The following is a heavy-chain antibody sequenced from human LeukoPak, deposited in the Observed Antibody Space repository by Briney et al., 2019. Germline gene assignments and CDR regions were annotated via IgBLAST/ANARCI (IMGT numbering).Heavy chain of an antibody. V-gene: IGHV1-2*02. CDR1: GYIFPGYY. D-gene: IGHD2-8*01. CDR2: INPDNGGP. J-gene: IGHJ4*02. CDR3: AGSLGYCTSNVCYLKY. Sequence: ASVKVSCKASGYIFPGYYLHWVRQATGQGPEWVAWINPDNGGPEYAQNFQDRVTVTRDTSINTVYLELSRLTSDDTAVYYCAGSLGYCTSNVCYLKYWGQGTLVTVSS.